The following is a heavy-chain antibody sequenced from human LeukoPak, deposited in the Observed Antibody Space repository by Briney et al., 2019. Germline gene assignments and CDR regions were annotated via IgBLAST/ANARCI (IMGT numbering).Heavy chain of an antibody. D-gene: IGHD6-13*01. V-gene: IGHV4-39*07. CDR3: ARTYQQLVITRYFQH. CDR1: GGSISSSSYY. Sequence: SETLSLTCTVSGGSISSSSYYWGWIRQPPGKGLEWIGSIYYSGSTNYNPSLKSRVTISVDTSKNQFSLKLSSVTAADTAVYYCARTYQQLVITRYFQHWGQGTLVTVSS. J-gene: IGHJ1*01. CDR2: IYYSGST.